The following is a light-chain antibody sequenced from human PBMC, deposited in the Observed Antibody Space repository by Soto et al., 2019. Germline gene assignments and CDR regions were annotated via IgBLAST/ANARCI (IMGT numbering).Light chain of an antibody. J-gene: IGKJ4*01. CDR2: GAS. V-gene: IGKV3-11*01. Sequence: EIVLTQSPAALSLSPGERATLSCRASQNVRNYLSWYQQKPDQAPRLLIYGASNRATGIPARFSGSGSGTDFTLTISSLEPEDFAIYYCQQRSNWPRLTFGGGTKVEIK. CDR1: QNVRNY. CDR3: QQRSNWPRLT.